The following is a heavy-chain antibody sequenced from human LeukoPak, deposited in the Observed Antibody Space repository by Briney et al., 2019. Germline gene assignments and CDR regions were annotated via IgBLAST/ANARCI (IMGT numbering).Heavy chain of an antibody. CDR1: GFTFSKYG. V-gene: IGHV3-30*06. CDR3: ARLAYCGGDCYWVFQH. CDR2: IFYDGVKD. Sequence: GGSLRLSCAASGFTFSKYGIHWVRQAPGKGLEWVAFIFYDGVKDYYADSVKGRFTISRDNSKNTVSLQMNSLRGDDTAVYYCARLAYCGGDCYWVFQHWGQGTLVTVSS. D-gene: IGHD2-21*02. J-gene: IGHJ1*01.